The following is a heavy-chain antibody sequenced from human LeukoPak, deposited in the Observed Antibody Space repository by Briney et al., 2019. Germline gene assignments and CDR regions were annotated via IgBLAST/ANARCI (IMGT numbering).Heavy chain of an antibody. J-gene: IGHJ6*03. CDR1: GFTFSDSY. Sequence: PGGSLRLSCAASGFTFSDSYMTWVRQAPGKGVEWVAYISGSGHDINYSESAKGRFTISRDNAKNSLYLQMNSLRAEDTAVYYCARDRRGFGELFHDYYYYYMDVWGKGTTVTISS. V-gene: IGHV3-11*04. CDR2: ISGSGHDI. CDR3: ARDRRGFGELFHDYYYYYMDV. D-gene: IGHD3-10*01.